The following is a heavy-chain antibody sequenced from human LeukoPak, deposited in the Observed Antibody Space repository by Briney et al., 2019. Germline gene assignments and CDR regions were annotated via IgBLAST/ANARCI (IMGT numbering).Heavy chain of an antibody. D-gene: IGHD3-22*01. Sequence: GGSLRLXCAASGFTSSSYAMSWVRQAPGKGLESVSAISGSGGSTYYADSVKGRFTISRDNSKNTLYLQMNSLRAEDTAVYYCAKGLYDSSGYYPVDAFDIWGQGTMVTVSS. CDR2: ISGSGGST. CDR3: AKGLYDSSGYYPVDAFDI. V-gene: IGHV3-23*01. J-gene: IGHJ3*02. CDR1: GFTSSSYA.